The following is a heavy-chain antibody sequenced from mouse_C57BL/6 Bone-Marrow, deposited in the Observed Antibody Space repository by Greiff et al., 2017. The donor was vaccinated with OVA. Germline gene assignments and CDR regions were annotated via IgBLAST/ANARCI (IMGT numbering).Heavy chain of an antibody. CDR3: TETSYDYAMDY. V-gene: IGHV6-3*01. D-gene: IGHD1-1*01. CDR2: IRLKSDNYAT. Sequence: EVQRVESGGGLVQPGGSMKLSCVASGFTFSNYWMNWVRQSPEKGLEWVAQIRLKSDNYATHYAESVKGRFTISSDDSKSSVYLQMNNLRAEDTGIYYCTETSYDYAMDYWGRGTSVTVSS. CDR1: GFTFSNYW. J-gene: IGHJ4*01.